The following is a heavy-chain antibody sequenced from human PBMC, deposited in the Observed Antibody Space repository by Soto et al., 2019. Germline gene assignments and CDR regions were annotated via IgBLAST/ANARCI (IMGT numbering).Heavy chain of an antibody. Sequence: GGSLRLCCAASGFTFSSYAMSWVRQAPGKGLEWVSAISGSGGSTYYADSVKGRFTISRDNSKNTLYLQMNSLRAEDTAVYYCAKDCSGGSCYSKEGPLYGMDVWGQGTTVTVSS. J-gene: IGHJ6*02. CDR1: GFTFSSYA. V-gene: IGHV3-23*01. CDR3: AKDCSGGSCYSKEGPLYGMDV. D-gene: IGHD2-15*01. CDR2: ISGSGGST.